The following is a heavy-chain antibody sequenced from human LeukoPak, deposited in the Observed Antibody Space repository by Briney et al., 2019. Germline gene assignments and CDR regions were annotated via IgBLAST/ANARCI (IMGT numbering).Heavy chain of an antibody. CDR3: ARGSRWLHEEDYYYGMDV. CDR2: MNPNSGNT. CDR1: GYTFTSYD. Sequence: ASVKVSCKASGYTFTSYDINWVRQATGQGLEWMGWMNPNSGNTGYAQKFQGRVTMTRNTSISTAYMGLSSLRSEDTAVYYCARGSRWLHEEDYYYGMDVWGQGTTVTVSS. V-gene: IGHV1-8*01. J-gene: IGHJ6*02. D-gene: IGHD5-24*01.